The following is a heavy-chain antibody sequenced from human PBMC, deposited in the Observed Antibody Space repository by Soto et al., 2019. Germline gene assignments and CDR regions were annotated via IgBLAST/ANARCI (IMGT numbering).Heavy chain of an antibody. D-gene: IGHD2-15*01. CDR1: GGTFSSYA. Sequence: GASVKGSCKASGGTFSSYAISWVRQAPGQGLEWMGGIIPIFGTANYAQRFQGRVTITADESTSTAYMELSSLRSEDTAVYYCAREVGYCSGGSCYTINHNWFDPWGQGTLVTVSS. CDR3: AREVGYCSGGSCYTINHNWFDP. CDR2: IIPIFGTA. V-gene: IGHV1-69*13. J-gene: IGHJ5*02.